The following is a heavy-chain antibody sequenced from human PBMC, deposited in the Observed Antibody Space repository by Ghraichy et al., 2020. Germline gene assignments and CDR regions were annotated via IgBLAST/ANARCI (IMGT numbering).Heavy chain of an antibody. CDR3: VKDLGYCSSTNCYEGYYFYGMDV. Sequence: GALRLSCSASGFTFSAYAMHWVRQVPGKGLEYVSSISSNKSSIFYANSVKGRFSTSRDNSLNTLYLQMSSLRAEDTAVYYCVKDLGYCSSTNCYEGYYFYGMDVWGQGTTVTVSS. CDR2: ISSNKSSI. D-gene: IGHD2-2*01. CDR1: GFTFSAYA. V-gene: IGHV3-64D*06. J-gene: IGHJ6*02.